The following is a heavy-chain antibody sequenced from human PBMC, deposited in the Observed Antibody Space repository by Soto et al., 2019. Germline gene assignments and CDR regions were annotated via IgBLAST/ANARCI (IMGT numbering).Heavy chain of an antibody. CDR1: GGSISSYY. CDR3: ARRYGYSFDY. Sequence: ASETLSLTCTVSGGSISSYYLSWIRQPPGKGLEWIGYIYYSGSTNYNPSLKSRVTISVDTSKNQFSLKLSSVTAADTAVYYCARRYGYSFDYWGQGTLVTV. J-gene: IGHJ4*02. V-gene: IGHV4-59*08. CDR2: IYYSGST. D-gene: IGHD1-1*01.